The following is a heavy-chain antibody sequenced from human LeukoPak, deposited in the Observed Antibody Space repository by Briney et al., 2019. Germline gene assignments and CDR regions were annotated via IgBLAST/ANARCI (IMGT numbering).Heavy chain of an antibody. D-gene: IGHD6-13*01. J-gene: IGHJ4*02. Sequence: PGGSLRLSCAASGFTFSDSAVHWVRQASGEGLEWVGHIRSKPNSYATAYAASVKGRFTISRDDSKNTAYLQMNSLKTEDTAVYYCAKIAAAATRDFDYWGQGTLVTVSS. CDR1: GFTFSDSA. V-gene: IGHV3-73*01. CDR3: AKIAAAATRDFDY. CDR2: IRSKPNSYAT.